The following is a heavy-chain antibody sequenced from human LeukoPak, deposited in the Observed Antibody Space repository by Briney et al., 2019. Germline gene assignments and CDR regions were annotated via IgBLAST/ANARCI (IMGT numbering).Heavy chain of an antibody. CDR2: IYSGGST. Sequence: GGSLRLSCAASGFTVSSDYVSWVRQAPGKGLEWVSVIYSGGSTYYADSVKGRFTISRDNAKNSLYLQMNSLRAEDTAVYYCARDWHHSSGCLDYWGQGTLVTVSS. CDR3: ARDWHHSSGCLDY. J-gene: IGHJ4*02. D-gene: IGHD6-19*01. V-gene: IGHV3-53*01. CDR1: GFTVSSDY.